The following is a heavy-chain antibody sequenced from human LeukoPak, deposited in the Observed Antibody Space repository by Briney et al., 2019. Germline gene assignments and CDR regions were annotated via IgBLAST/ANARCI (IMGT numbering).Heavy chain of an antibody. CDR2: ISGSGGST. J-gene: IGHJ4*02. Sequence: GGSLRLSCAASGFTFSSYAMSWARQAPGKGLEWVSAISGSGGSTYYADSVKGRFTISRDNSKNSLYLQMNSLRAEDTAVYYCARSGISMIVVSWGQGTPVTVSS. CDR3: ARSGISMIVVS. V-gene: IGHV3-23*01. D-gene: IGHD3-22*01. CDR1: GFTFSSYA.